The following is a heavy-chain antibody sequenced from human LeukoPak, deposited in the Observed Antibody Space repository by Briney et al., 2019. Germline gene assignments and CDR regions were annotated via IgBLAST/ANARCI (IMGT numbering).Heavy chain of an antibody. Sequence: GESLKISCKGSGYNFIKYWIGWVRQMPGKGLEWMGIIYPGDSDTRYSLSFEGQVTISGDKSISTAYLQWGSLKASDTAMYYCARHRPLPDSSGYYFDAFDIWGQGTMVTVSS. CDR2: IYPGDSDT. V-gene: IGHV5-51*01. J-gene: IGHJ3*02. CDR1: GYNFIKYW. CDR3: ARHRPLPDSSGYYFDAFDI. D-gene: IGHD3-22*01.